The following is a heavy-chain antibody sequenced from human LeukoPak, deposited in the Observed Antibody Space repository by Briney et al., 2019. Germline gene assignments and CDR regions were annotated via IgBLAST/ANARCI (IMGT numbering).Heavy chain of an antibody. CDR2: MNPNSGNT. V-gene: IGHV1-8*03. CDR3: ARGRHDCSSTSCYYY. J-gene: IGHJ4*02. CDR1: GYTFTSYD. Sequence: GASVKDSCKASGYTFTSYDINWVRQATGQGLEWMGWMNPNSGNTGYAQKFQGRVTITRNTSISTAYMELSSLRSEDTAVYYCARGRHDCSSTSCYYYWGQGTLVTVSS. D-gene: IGHD2-2*01.